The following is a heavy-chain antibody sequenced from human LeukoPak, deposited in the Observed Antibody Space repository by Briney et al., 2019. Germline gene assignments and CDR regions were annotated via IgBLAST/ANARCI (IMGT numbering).Heavy chain of an antibody. D-gene: IGHD3-3*01. CDR3: ARRLVRYDFWSGYPPHYYYYMDV. CDR2: MNPNSGNT. J-gene: IGHJ6*03. Sequence: ASVKVSCKASGYTFTSYDINWVRQATGQGLEWMGWMNPNSGNTGYAQKFQGRVTITRNTSISTAYMELSSLRSEDTAVYYCARRLVRYDFWSGYPPHYYYYMDVWGKGTTVTISS. CDR1: GYTFTSYD. V-gene: IGHV1-8*03.